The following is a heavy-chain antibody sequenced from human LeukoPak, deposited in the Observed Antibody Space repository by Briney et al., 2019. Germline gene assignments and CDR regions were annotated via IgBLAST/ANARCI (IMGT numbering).Heavy chain of an antibody. CDR2: IKSKSAGGKT. CDR3: TAEYDSSGYYPWFFDL. CDR1: GFTFSNAW. Sequence: TGGSLRLSCAASGFTFSNAWMSWVRQAPGKGLEWVGRIKSKSAGGKTDCAAPMKGRFTISRDDSKNTLYLQMDSLKTEDTAVYYCTAEYDSSGYYPWFFDLWGRGTLVTASS. V-gene: IGHV3-15*01. J-gene: IGHJ2*01. D-gene: IGHD3-22*01.